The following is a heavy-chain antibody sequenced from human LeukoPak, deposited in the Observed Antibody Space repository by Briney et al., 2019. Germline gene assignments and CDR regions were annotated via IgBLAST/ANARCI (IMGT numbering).Heavy chain of an antibody. V-gene: IGHV4-4*08. CDR2: IYNSGST. Sequence: PSETLSLTCTISGASISSYYWSWIRQPPGKGLEWIGYIYNSGSTNYNPSLKSRATLSVDTSKSQFSLRLTSVTAADTAVYYCARDPGQWLVSGMDVWGQGTTVTVSS. D-gene: IGHD6-19*01. CDR3: ARDPGQWLVSGMDV. CDR1: GASISSYY. J-gene: IGHJ6*02.